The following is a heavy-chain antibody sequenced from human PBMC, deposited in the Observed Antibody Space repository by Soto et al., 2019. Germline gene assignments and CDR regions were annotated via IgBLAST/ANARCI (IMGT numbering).Heavy chain of an antibody. CDR1: GGPFSSYA. V-gene: IGHV1-69*13. CDR3: ARDDYGNSAIDY. J-gene: IGHJ4*02. Sequence: GASVKVSCKASGGPFSSYAISWVRQAPGQGLEWMGGIIPIFGTANYAQKFQGRVTITADESTSTAYMELSSLRSEDTAVYYCARDDYGNSAIDYWGQGTLVTVSS. D-gene: IGHD4-17*01. CDR2: IIPIFGTA.